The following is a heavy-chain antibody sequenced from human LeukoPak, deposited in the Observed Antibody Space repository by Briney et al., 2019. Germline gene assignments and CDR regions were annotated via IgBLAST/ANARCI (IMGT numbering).Heavy chain of an antibody. CDR2: IYPGDSRT. CDR1: GCNFTSHW. J-gene: IGHJ3*02. CDR3: ARHSVSRTSPSDAFNI. V-gene: IGHV5-51*01. D-gene: IGHD3-16*01. Sequence: GESLKISCKRSGCNFTSHWIGWVRQMPGKGLEWMGIIYPGDSRTRHSPSFQGQVTVSVDKSISTAYLQWSSLKASDTAMYYCARHSVSRTSPSDAFNIWGQGTLVTVSS.